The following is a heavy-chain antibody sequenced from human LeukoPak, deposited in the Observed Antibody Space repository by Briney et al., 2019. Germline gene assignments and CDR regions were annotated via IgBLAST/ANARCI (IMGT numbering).Heavy chain of an antibody. J-gene: IGHJ4*02. CDR1: GGSISSSNW. Sequence: PSETLSLTCAVSGGSISSSNWWSWVRQPPGKGLEWIGEIYHSGSTNYNPSLKSRVTISVDKSKYQFSLKLSSVTAADTAVYYCVRDPVGGSTIFDCWGQGTLVTVSS. V-gene: IGHV4-4*02. D-gene: IGHD1-26*01. CDR3: VRDPVGGSTIFDC. CDR2: IYHSGST.